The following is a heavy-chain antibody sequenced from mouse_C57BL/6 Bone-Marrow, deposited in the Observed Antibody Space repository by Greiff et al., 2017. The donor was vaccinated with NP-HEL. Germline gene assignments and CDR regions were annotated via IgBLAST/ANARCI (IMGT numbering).Heavy chain of an antibody. Sequence: QVQLQQPGAELVRPGSSVKLSCKASGYTFTSYWMHWVKQRPIQGLEWIGNIDPSDSETHYNQKFKDKATLTVDKSSSTAYVQLSSLTSEDSAVYYCARERGQLEYFDYWGQGTTLTVSS. D-gene: IGHD3-2*01. V-gene: IGHV1-52*01. CDR1: GYTFTSYW. J-gene: IGHJ2*01. CDR2: IDPSDSET. CDR3: ARERGQLEYFDY.